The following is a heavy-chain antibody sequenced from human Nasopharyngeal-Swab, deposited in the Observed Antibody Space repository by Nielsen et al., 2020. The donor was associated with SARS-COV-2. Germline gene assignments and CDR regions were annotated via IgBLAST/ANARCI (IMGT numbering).Heavy chain of an antibody. CDR3: TKVRLDLCWGPIDS. CDR1: GFTFSTYA. Sequence: GESLKISCAASGFTFSTYAMSWVRQAPGKGLEWLSVISGSGDTTYYAASVKGRFNIVRDNSKNTLYLQMNSLRVEDTAVYYCTKVRLDLCWGPIDSWGQGTLVTVSS. J-gene: IGHJ4*02. D-gene: IGHD2-21*01. V-gene: IGHV3-23*01. CDR2: ISGSGDTT.